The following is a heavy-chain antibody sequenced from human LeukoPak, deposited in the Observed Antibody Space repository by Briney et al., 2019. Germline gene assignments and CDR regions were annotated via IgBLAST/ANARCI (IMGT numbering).Heavy chain of an antibody. D-gene: IGHD5-24*01. Sequence: ASVKVSCKASGGTFTSYAISWVRQAPGQGLEWVGGIIPIFGTANYAQKFQGRVTITADESTSTAYMELSSLRSEDTAVYYCASTRPRRDGYNYLTQYYFDYWGQGTLVTVSS. CDR1: GGTFTSYA. J-gene: IGHJ4*02. CDR2: IIPIFGTA. CDR3: ASTRPRRDGYNYLTQYYFDY. V-gene: IGHV1-69*13.